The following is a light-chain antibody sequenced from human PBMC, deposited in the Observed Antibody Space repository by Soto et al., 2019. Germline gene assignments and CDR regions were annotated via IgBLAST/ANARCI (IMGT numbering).Light chain of an antibody. V-gene: IGKV3-15*01. CDR1: QSVSSN. CDR3: QQYNSWPPIT. J-gene: IGKJ5*01. CDR2: GAS. Sequence: EIVLTQSPATLSLSPGERATLSCRASQSVSSNLAWYQQKPGQAPRLLIYGASTRAIGIPARFSGGGSGTEFTLTISSLQSEDFAVYYCQQYNSWPPITFGQGTRLEIK.